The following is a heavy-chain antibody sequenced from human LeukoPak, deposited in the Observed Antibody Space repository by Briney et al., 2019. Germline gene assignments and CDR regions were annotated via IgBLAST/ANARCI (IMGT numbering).Heavy chain of an antibody. CDR1: GFTFSSYA. CDR2: ISGSGGST. V-gene: IGHV3-23*01. Sequence: GGSLRLSCAASGFTFSSYAMSWVRRAPGKGLEWVSAISGSGGSTYYADSVKGRFTISRDNSKNTLYLQMNSLRAEDTAVYYCAKGHVSYYYYGMDVWGQGTTVTVSS. J-gene: IGHJ6*02. D-gene: IGHD3-16*01. CDR3: AKGHVSYYYYGMDV.